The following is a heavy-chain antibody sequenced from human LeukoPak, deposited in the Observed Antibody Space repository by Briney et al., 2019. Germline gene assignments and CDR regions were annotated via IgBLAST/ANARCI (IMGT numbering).Heavy chain of an antibody. D-gene: IGHD1-26*01. Sequence: GGPLRLSCAASGFTFSSYSMNWVRQAPGKGLEWVSSISSSSSYIYYADSVKGRFTISRDNAKNSLYLQMNSLRAEDTAVYYCASDSGSYGPRGDYWGQGTLVTVSS. CDR2: ISSSSSYI. J-gene: IGHJ4*02. CDR3: ASDSGSYGPRGDY. V-gene: IGHV3-21*01. CDR1: GFTFSSYS.